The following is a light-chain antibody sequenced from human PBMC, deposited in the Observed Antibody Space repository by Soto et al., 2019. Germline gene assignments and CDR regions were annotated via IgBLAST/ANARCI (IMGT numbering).Light chain of an antibody. CDR3: CSYAGSSTYV. CDR2: EGS. Sequence: QSALTQPASVSGSPGQSIAISCTGTSSDVGSYNLVSWYQQYPGKAPKVMIYEGSKRPSGVSNRFSGSKSGNTASLTISGLQAEDEADYYCCSYAGSSTYVFGTGTKVTVL. V-gene: IGLV2-23*01. J-gene: IGLJ1*01. CDR1: SSDVGSYNL.